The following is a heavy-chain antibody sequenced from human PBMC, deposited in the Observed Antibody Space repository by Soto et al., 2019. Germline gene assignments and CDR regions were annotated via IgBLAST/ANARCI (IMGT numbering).Heavy chain of an antibody. CDR1: GFTVSSNY. D-gene: IGHD4-17*01. Sequence: PGGSLRLSCAASGFTVSSNYMSWVRQAPGKGLEWVSVIYSGGSTYYADSVKGRFTISRGNSKNTLYLQMNSLRAEDTAVYYCARVLNGDYDYYYYGMYVWGQGTTVTVSS. CDR2: IYSGGST. J-gene: IGHJ6*02. CDR3: ARVLNGDYDYYYYGMYV. V-gene: IGHV3-53*01.